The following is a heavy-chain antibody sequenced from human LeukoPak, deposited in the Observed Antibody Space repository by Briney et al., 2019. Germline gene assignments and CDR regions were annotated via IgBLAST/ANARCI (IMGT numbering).Heavy chain of an antibody. Sequence: SETLSLTCTVSGYSISTGYYWDWIRQPPGKGLEWVGTFYHGRSTYYNPSLKSRVTMSVDTSKSQFSLSLSSVTSADTAVYYCAEAAKYYFGSDTYYYFDYWGQGILVTVSS. CDR2: FYHGRST. D-gene: IGHD3-10*01. J-gene: IGHJ4*02. CDR1: GYSISTGYY. CDR3: AEAAKYYFGSDTYYYFDY. V-gene: IGHV4-38-2*02.